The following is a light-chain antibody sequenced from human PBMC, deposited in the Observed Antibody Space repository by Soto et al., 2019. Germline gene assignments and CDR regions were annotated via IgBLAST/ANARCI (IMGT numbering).Light chain of an antibody. CDR3: CSSAGRFSLV. J-gene: IGLJ2*01. V-gene: IGLV2-11*01. Sequence: QSALTQPRSVSGSPGQSVTISCSGTSSDFSSYNYVSWYRNLPGKAPQLLIYDVSNRPSGVPDRFSGSKSGNTASLTISGLQADDEADYYCCSSAGRFSLVFGGGTKLTVL. CDR2: DVS. CDR1: SSDFSSYNY.